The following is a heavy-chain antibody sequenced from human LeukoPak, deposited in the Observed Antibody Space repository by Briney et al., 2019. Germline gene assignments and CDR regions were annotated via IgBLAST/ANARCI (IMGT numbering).Heavy chain of an antibody. D-gene: IGHD3-10*01. Sequence: SVKVSCKASGGTFSSYAISWVRQAPGQGLEWMGRIIPIFGIANYAQKFQCRVTITADKSTSTAYMELSSLRSEDTAVYYCARVPPPMVRGVTPYYYYGMDVWGQGTTVTVSS. CDR2: IIPIFGIA. V-gene: IGHV1-69*04. J-gene: IGHJ6*02. CDR1: GGTFSSYA. CDR3: ARVPPPMVRGVTPYYYYGMDV.